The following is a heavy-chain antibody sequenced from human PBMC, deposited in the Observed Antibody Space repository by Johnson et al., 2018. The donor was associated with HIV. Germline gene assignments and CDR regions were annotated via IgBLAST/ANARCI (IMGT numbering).Heavy chain of an antibody. CDR2: IKSKNDGGTT. J-gene: IGHJ3*01. CDR1: GFTFSDYY. CDR3: ATDLDVLLWFGDAFDV. Sequence: VQLVESGGGLVKPGGSLRLSCAASGFTFSDYYMSWIRQAPGKGLEWVGRIKSKNDGGTTDYAAPVNGRFTISRDDSNNTLYLQMNSLKTEDTAVYYCATDLDVLLWFGDAFDVWGQGTMGTISS. D-gene: IGHD3-10*01. V-gene: IGHV3-15*01.